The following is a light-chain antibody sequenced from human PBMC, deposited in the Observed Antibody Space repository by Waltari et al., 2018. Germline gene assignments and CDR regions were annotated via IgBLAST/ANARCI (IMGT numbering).Light chain of an antibody. CDR1: QGINNF. CDR3: QQHYSLPIT. J-gene: IGKJ1*01. CDR2: DAS. Sequence: DIQMTQSHSSLSASVGDRVTITCQASQGINNFLNWYQQRPGKAPDLLIYDASNLETGVPSRFSGGSGTDFTFTISSVQPEDIATYYCQQHYSLPITFGQGTKVEIK. V-gene: IGKV1-33*01.